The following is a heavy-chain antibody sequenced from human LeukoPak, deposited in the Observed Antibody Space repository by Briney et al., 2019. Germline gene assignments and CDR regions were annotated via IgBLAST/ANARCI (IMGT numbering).Heavy chain of an antibody. J-gene: IGHJ3*02. D-gene: IGHD2-2*03. V-gene: IGHV4-59*01. CDR2: IYYSGST. CDR1: GGSISSYY. Sequence: PSETLSLTCTVSGGSISSYYWSWIRQPPGKGLEWIGYIYYSGSTNYNPSLKSRVTISVDTSKNQFSLKLSSVTAADTAVYYCARVDIVVVHDAFDIWGQGTMVTVSS. CDR3: ARVDIVVVHDAFDI.